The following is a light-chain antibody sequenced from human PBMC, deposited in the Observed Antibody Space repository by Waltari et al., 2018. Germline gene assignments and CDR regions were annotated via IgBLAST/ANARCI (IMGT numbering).Light chain of an antibody. Sequence: QSDLPQPASVSGSPGRSTTTPCTGTSSDVGGYHYVSWYQQLPGKAPKLMIYDVTKRPSGVSNRFSGSKSGNTASLTISGLQAEDEADYYCSSYTSSSTLVFGGGTKLTVL. J-gene: IGLJ2*01. CDR2: DVT. CDR3: SSYTSSSTLV. CDR1: SSDVGGYHY. V-gene: IGLV2-14*01.